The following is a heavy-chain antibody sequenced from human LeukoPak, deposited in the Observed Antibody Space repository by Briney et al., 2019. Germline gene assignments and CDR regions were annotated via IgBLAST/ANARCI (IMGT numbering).Heavy chain of an antibody. J-gene: IGHJ3*02. CDR3: ARDRTYYDFWSGYGNAFDI. D-gene: IGHD3-3*01. Sequence: SETLSLTCTVSGGSISSYYWSWIRQPPGKGLEWIGYIYYSGSTNYNPSLKSRVTISVDTSKNQFSLKLSSVTAAGTAVYYCARDRTYYDFWSGYGNAFDIWGQGTMVTVSS. CDR2: IYYSGST. CDR1: GGSISSYY. V-gene: IGHV4-59*01.